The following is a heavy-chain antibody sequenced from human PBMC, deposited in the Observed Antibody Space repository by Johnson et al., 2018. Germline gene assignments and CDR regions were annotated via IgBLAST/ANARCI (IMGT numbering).Heavy chain of an antibody. Sequence: QVQLQESGPGLVKPSETLSLTCTVSGGSISSYYWSWIRQPPGKGLEWIGYIYYSGSTNYNPSLKSRLTISVDTSKNQFSLKLSSVTAADTAVYYCARGRISDAGVFDYWGQGTLVTVSS. CDR3: ARGRISDAGVFDY. D-gene: IGHD3-10*01. V-gene: IGHV4-59*01. CDR2: IYYSGST. J-gene: IGHJ4*02. CDR1: GGSISSYY.